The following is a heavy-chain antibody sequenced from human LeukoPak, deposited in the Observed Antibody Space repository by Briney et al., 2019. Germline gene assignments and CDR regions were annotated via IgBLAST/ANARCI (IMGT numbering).Heavy chain of an antibody. J-gene: IGHJ4*02. CDR2: IRYDGSNK. D-gene: IGHD3-22*01. V-gene: IGHV3-30*02. CDR1: GFTFSSYG. Sequence: PGGSLRLSCAASGFTFSSYGMHWVRQAPGKGLEWVAFIRYDGSNKYYADSVKGRFTISRDNSKHTLYLQMNSLRAEDTAVYYCAKDLPYYYDSSGYYSEWGQGTLVTVSS. CDR3: AKDLPYYYDSSGYYSE.